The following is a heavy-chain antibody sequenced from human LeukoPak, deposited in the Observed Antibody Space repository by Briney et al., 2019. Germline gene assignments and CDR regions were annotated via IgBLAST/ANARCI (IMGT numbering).Heavy chain of an antibody. CDR2: ISSSSSYI. J-gene: IGHJ4*02. V-gene: IGHV3-21*01. D-gene: IGHD5-18*01. Sequence: GGSLRLSCPASGFTFSSYSMNWVRQAPGKGLEWVSSISSSSSYIYYADSVKGRFTISRDNAKNSLYLQMNSLRAEDTAVYYCARADWDTAMIDYWGQGTLVTVPS. CDR3: ARADWDTAMIDY. CDR1: GFTFSSYS.